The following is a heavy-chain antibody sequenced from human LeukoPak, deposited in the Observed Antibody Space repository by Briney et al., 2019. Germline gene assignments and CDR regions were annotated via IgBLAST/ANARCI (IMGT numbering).Heavy chain of an antibody. Sequence: QTGGSLRLSCAASGFTFSSYWMHWVRQAPGKGPVWVARTNRDGSSTAYADSVKGRFTISKDNAKNTLYLLMNSLRAEDTAVYYRARDSVEWYIFDYWGQGTLVTVSS. J-gene: IGHJ4*02. CDR3: ARDSVEWYIFDY. CDR2: TNRDGSST. V-gene: IGHV3-74*01. D-gene: IGHD3-3*01. CDR1: GFTFSSYW.